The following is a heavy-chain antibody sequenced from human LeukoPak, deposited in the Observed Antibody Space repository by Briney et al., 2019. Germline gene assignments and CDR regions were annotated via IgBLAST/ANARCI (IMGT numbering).Heavy chain of an antibody. J-gene: IGHJ4*02. CDR1: GYTFTGYY. CDR3: ARDRSSGWYCFDY. V-gene: IGHV1-2*02. D-gene: IGHD6-19*01. CDR2: INPNSGGT. Sequence: ASVKVSCKASGYTFTGYYMHWVRQAPGQGLEWMGWINPNSGGTNYAQKFQGRVTMTRDTSISTAYMELSRLRSDDTAVYYCARDRSSGWYCFDYWGQGTLVTVSS.